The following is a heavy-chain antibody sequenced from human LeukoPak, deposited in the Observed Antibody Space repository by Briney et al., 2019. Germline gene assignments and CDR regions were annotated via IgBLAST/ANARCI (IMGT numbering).Heavy chain of an antibody. J-gene: IGHJ4*02. CDR2: ISSSGIT. D-gene: IGHD3-9*01. V-gene: IGHV4-59*12. CDR1: TDFISSYY. CDR3: ARGFDWLSYFDY. Sequence: SETLSLTCTVSTDFISSYYWSWIRQPPGKGLEWIAFISSSGITNHNPSLKSRVTISLHTSKNQFSLKLSSVTAADTAVYYCARGFDWLSYFDYWGQGTLVTVSS.